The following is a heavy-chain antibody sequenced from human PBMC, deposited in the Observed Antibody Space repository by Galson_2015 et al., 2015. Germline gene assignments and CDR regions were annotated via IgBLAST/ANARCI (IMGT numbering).Heavy chain of an antibody. J-gene: IGHJ3*02. CDR3: STAGNEAFDI. CDR2: VRSKRDSDPP. Sequence: SLRLSCAASGFIFSGSPIHWVRQASGKGLEWVGRVRSKRDSDPPAYAASVRGRFIISRDDSENTAYLQMNSLKTEDTAVYYCSTAGNEAFDIWGQGTMVTVSS. V-gene: IGHV3-73*01. CDR1: GFIFSGSP. D-gene: IGHD6-19*01.